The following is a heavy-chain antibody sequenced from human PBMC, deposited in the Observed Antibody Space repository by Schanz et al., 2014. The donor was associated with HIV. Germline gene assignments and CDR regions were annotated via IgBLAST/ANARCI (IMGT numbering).Heavy chain of an antibody. J-gene: IGHJ3*01. D-gene: IGHD3-10*01. V-gene: IGHV1-2*06. CDR3: ARHNYRRNFDL. Sequence: QVLLVQSGAEVKKPGSSVKVSCKASGGALSMYAINWGRQAPGQGLEWMGRIDLKTGGTIYAQRFQGRVTLTRDTSISTASMDLSRLTSGDTAFYYCARHNYRRNFDLWGQGTVVTVSS. CDR2: IDLKTGGT. CDR1: GGALSMYA.